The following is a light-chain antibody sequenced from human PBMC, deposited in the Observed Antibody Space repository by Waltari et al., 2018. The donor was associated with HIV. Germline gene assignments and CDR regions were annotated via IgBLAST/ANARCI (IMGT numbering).Light chain of an antibody. CDR3: QAWDSSTVV. J-gene: IGLJ2*01. V-gene: IGLV3-1*01. CDR1: KLGNKY. CDR2: EDN. Sequence: SYEVTQPPSVSVSPGQTASITCSGHKLGNKYTAWYQKKPGQSPVLVIYEDNKRRSGTPERFSGSNSGDTATLTISGTQAMDEADYYCQAWDSSTVVFGGGTRLTVL.